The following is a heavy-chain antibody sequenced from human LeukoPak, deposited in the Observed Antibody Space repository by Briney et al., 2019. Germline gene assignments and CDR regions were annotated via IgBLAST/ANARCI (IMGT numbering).Heavy chain of an antibody. D-gene: IGHD1-26*01. Sequence: SETLSLTCAVYGGSFSGYYWSWIRQPPGKGLEWIGEINHSGSTSYNPSLKSRVTISVDTSKNQFSLKLSSVTAADTAVYYCARGRIVGAIKPFDYWGQGTLVTVSS. CDR1: GGSFSGYY. J-gene: IGHJ4*02. CDR2: INHSGST. V-gene: IGHV4-34*01. CDR3: ARGRIVGAIKPFDY.